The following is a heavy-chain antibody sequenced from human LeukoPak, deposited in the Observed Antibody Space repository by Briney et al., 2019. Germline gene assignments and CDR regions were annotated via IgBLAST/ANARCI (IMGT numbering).Heavy chain of an antibody. V-gene: IGHV4-4*02. CDR1: GYSINSGYW. CDR2: ISHAGAT. CDR3: ARNGHYSADY. Sequence: PSETLSLTCAVSGYSINSGYWWSWVRQPPGKRLEWIGEISHAGATNYNPSLRSRVTISRDTSKNHFSLMLTSVTAADTAIYFCARNGHYSADYWGQGTLVTVSS. D-gene: IGHD4-17*01. J-gene: IGHJ4*02.